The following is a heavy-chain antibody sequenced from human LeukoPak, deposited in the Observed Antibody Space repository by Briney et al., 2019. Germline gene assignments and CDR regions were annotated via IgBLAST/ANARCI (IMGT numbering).Heavy chain of an antibody. V-gene: IGHV1-46*01. CDR2: INPSGGST. CDR3: ARNYYDSSGYYSGLDY. J-gene: IGHJ4*02. Sequence: ASVKVSCXASGYTFTSYYMHWVRQAPGQGLEWMGIINPSGGSTSYAQKFQGRVTMTRDTSTSTVYMELSSLRSEDTAVYYCARNYYDSSGYYSGLDYWGQGTLVTVSS. D-gene: IGHD3-22*01. CDR1: GYTFTSYY.